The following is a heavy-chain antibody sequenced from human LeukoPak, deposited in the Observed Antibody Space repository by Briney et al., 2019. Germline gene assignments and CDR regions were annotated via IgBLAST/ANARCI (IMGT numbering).Heavy chain of an antibody. D-gene: IGHD3-10*01. CDR2: MYHSGST. CDR1: GYSISSGYY. V-gene: IGHV4-38-2*02. CDR3: ARDPSMVRGVTGLGWFDP. Sequence: SETLSLTCSVSGYSISSGYYWGWIRQPPGKGLEWIGSMYHSGSTYYNPSLKSRATISIDTSRNQFSLKLTSVTAADTAVYYCARDPSMVRGVTGLGWFDPWGQGTLVTVSS. J-gene: IGHJ5*02.